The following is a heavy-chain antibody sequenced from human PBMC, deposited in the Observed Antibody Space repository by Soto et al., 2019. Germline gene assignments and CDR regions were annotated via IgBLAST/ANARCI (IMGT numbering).Heavy chain of an antibody. CDR2: LNPRNGQT. J-gene: IGHJ4*02. CDR3: ARETDTSMVDY. Sequence: QVQLVQSGAEVKKPGASVKVSCQTSGYNFSAYYFNWVRQAAGQGPEWMGWLNPRNGQTGYVQKFRGRVTMTRDTSIATVYLELSRLTSEDTAIYYCARETDTSMVDYWGQGTLVTVSS. D-gene: IGHD5-18*01. V-gene: IGHV1-8*01. CDR1: GYNFSAYY.